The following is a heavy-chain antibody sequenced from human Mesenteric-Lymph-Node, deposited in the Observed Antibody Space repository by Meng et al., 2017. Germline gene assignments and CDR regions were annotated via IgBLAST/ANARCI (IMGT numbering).Heavy chain of an antibody. CDR3: AIGASRIQLWYH. J-gene: IGHJ4*02. Sequence: ASVKVSCKASGYTFTSYDINWVRQATGQGLEWMGWMNPNSGNTGYAQKFRCRVTITRNTSISTAYMELSSLRSEDTAVYYWAIGASRIQLWYHWGQGTLVTVSS. CDR1: GYTFTSYD. V-gene: IGHV1-8*03. D-gene: IGHD5-18*01. CDR2: MNPNSGNT.